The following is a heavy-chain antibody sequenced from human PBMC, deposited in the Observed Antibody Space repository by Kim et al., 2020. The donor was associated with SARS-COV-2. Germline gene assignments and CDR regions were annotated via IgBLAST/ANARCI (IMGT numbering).Heavy chain of an antibody. CDR1: GGSISSYY. CDR3: ARRGKYYDSSGYYQRDWYFDL. Sequence: SETLSLTCTVSGGSISSYYWSWIRQPPGQGLEWIGYIDYSGSTNYNPSLKSRVTISLDTSKNQFSLKLSSVTAADTAVYYCARRGKYYDSSGYYQRDWYFDLWGRGTLVTVSS. D-gene: IGHD3-22*01. J-gene: IGHJ2*01. CDR2: IDYSGST. V-gene: IGHV4-59*08.